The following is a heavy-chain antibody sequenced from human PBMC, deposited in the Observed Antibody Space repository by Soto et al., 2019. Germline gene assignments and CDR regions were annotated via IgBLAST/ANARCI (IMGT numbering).Heavy chain of an antibody. J-gene: IGHJ4*02. CDR1: GFTFSIYG. V-gene: IGHV3-30*18. D-gene: IGHD4-17*01. CDR3: AKKTPGDSLSPPDS. CDR2: ISFDGSNI. Sequence: QVQLVESGGGVVQPGRSLRLSCAASGFTFSIYGMHWVRQAPGKGLEWVAVISFDGSNIHYADSVEGRFTISRDNSKSTLYLQMNSLRLEDTAVYYCAKKTPGDSLSPPDSWGQGTLVTVSS.